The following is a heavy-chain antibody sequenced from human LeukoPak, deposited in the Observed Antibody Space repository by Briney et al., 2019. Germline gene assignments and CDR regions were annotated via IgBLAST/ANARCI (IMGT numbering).Heavy chain of an antibody. D-gene: IGHD3-22*01. CDR2: LFHSGTT. J-gene: IGHJ3*02. V-gene: IGHV4-38-2*02. CDR1: GYSFSSGFY. CDR3: ARANYYDNSGYSRGAFDI. Sequence: SETLSLTCSVSGYSFSSGFYWGWIRQPPGKGLEWIGSLFHSGTTYYNSSLKSRVTISVDTSKNQFSLKLSSVTAADTAVYYCARANYYDNSGYSRGAFDIWGQGTMVTVSS.